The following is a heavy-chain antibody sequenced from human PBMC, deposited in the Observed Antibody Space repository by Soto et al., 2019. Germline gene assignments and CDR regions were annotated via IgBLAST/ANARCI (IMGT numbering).Heavy chain of an antibody. D-gene: IGHD3-10*01. Sequence: QVQLQESGPGLVKPSQTLSLTCTVSGGSISSGGYYWSWIRQHPGKGLEWMGYIYYSGSTYYNPSLKSRVTISVDTSKNQFSLKLISVTAADTAVYYCARGVTMVRGVIHTPYFDYWGQGTLVTVSS. CDR1: GGSISSGGYY. J-gene: IGHJ4*02. CDR3: ARGVTMVRGVIHTPYFDY. V-gene: IGHV4-31*03. CDR2: IYYSGST.